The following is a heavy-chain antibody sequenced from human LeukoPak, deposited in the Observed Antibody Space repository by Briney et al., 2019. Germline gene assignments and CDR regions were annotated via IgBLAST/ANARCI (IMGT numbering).Heavy chain of an antibody. CDR3: ASDGLITMIVVVITWLLNY. V-gene: IGHV3-66*01. D-gene: IGHD3-22*01. Sequence: PGGSLRLSCAASGFTVNSNYMTWVRQAPGKGLEWVSIIYSGGGTYYADSVKGRFTISTDNSKNTLYLQMDSLRAEDTAVYYCASDGLITMIVVVITWLLNYWGQGTLVTASS. J-gene: IGHJ4*02. CDR1: GFTVNSNY. CDR2: IYSGGGT.